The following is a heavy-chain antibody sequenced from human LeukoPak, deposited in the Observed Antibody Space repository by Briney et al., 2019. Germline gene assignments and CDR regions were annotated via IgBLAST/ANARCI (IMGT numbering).Heavy chain of an antibody. J-gene: IGHJ4*02. Sequence: GGSLRLSCAASGFTFSRYWLGWVRQAPGKGLEWVANIKEDGSEKYYVDSVKGRFTISRDNAKNSLYLQMDSLRAEDTAVYYCARSPLGAVGYWGQGTLVTVSS. CDR1: GFTFSRYW. V-gene: IGHV3-7*05. CDR2: IKEDGSEK. D-gene: IGHD3-16*02. CDR3: ARSPLGAVGY.